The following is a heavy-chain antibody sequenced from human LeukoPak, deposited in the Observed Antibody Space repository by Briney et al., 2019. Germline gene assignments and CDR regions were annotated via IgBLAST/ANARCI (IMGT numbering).Heavy chain of an antibody. V-gene: IGHV4-39*01. CDR2: IYYSGST. Sequence: SETLSLTCTVSGDSISSSRFYRGWIRQPPGKGLEWIGSIYYSGSTYYNPSLKSRVTISVDTSKNQFSLKLTSVTAADTVVYYCARRCSSPSCFYAWGQGTLVTVSS. D-gene: IGHD2-2*01. J-gene: IGHJ5*02. CDR1: GDSISSSRFY. CDR3: ARRCSSPSCFYA.